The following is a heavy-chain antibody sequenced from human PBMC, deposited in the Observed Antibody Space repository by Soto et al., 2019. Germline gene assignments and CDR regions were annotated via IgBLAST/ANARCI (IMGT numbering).Heavy chain of an antibody. CDR3: AREHDTEMNYLDY. Sequence: EVQLVETGGGLIQPGGSLRLSCAASGFTVSSNYMSWVRQAPGKGLEWVSVIYSGDSTYYADSVKGRFTISRDNSKNTLYLHMTSLRAEDTAVYYWAREHDTEMNYLDYWGQGTLVVVSS. D-gene: IGHD1-1*01. CDR2: IYSGDST. CDR1: GFTVSSNY. V-gene: IGHV3-53*02. J-gene: IGHJ4*02.